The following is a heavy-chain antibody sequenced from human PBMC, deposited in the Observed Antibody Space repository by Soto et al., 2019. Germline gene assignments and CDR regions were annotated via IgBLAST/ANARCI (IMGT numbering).Heavy chain of an antibody. Sequence: EVQLLESGGGLVQPGGSLRLSCVGSGFTFINYAMNCVRQTPGKGLEWVSTISGGGDRAFDADTVKGRFTISRDNSKNTVKLQMHSLRAADTAVYYCARKVLGSTSRPDWWYFDLWGRGTLVTVSS. CDR2: ISGGGDRA. D-gene: IGHD2-2*01. CDR3: ARKVLGSTSRPDWWYFDL. V-gene: IGHV3-23*01. CDR1: GFTFINYA. J-gene: IGHJ2*01.